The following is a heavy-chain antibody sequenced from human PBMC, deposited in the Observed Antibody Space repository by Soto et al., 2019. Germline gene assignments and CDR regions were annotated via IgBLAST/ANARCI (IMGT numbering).Heavy chain of an antibody. V-gene: IGHV3-23*01. Sequence: GVSLRLSCAASGFTFISYAMSWVRQAPGKGLEWVSAISGSGGSTYYADSVKGRFTISRDNSKNTLYLQMNSLRAEDTAVYYCAKARYSSGWNAEYFQHWGQGTLVTVSS. CDR3: AKARYSSGWNAEYFQH. CDR1: GFTFISYA. CDR2: ISGSGGST. D-gene: IGHD6-19*01. J-gene: IGHJ1*01.